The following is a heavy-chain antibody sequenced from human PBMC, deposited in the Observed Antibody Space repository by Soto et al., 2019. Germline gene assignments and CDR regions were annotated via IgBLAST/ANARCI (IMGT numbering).Heavy chain of an antibody. Sequence: AEPLSHDGTVSIPPLNSYCVCWIRQPPGRGLQWIGHLCYSGNTNYNPSLKSRVTISGDTSKNQFSLNLSSVTAADTAVYYCAREMGNWLCDAVVVPSCLGRLATDL. CDR1: IPPLNSYC. V-gene: IGHV4-59*01. D-gene: IGHD1-20*01. CDR2: LCYSGNT. J-gene: IGHJ2*01. CDR3: AREMGNWLCDAVVVPSCLGRLATDL.